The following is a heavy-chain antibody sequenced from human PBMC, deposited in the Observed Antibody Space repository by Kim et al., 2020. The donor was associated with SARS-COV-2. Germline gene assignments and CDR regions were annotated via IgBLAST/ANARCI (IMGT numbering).Heavy chain of an antibody. V-gene: IGHV1-24*01. Sequence: SVKVSCKVSGYTLTELSMHWVRQAPGQGLEWMGGFDPEDGATIYAQKFQGRVTMTEDTSTDTAYMELSSLRSEDTAVYYCATGIAASGYYYYYCMDVWGEGTTVTVSS. CDR2: FDPEDGAT. J-gene: IGHJ6*04. D-gene: IGHD6-13*01. CDR1: GYTLTELS. CDR3: ATGIAASGYYYYYCMDV.